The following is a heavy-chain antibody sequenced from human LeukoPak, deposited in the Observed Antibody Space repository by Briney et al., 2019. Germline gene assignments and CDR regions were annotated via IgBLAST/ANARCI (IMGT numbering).Heavy chain of an antibody. CDR1: GFTFGAYT. V-gene: IGHV3-21*01. J-gene: IGHJ4*02. D-gene: IGHD3-22*01. Sequence: PGGSLRLSCAASGFTFGAYTINWVRQAPGKGLEWVSCIFSRSESILYADSVKGRFTISRDNAKNSLYLQMDSLRDEDTAVYYCARDFFHSSDSRPFDYWGQGTLVTVSS. CDR2: IFSRSESI. CDR3: ARDFFHSSDSRPFDY.